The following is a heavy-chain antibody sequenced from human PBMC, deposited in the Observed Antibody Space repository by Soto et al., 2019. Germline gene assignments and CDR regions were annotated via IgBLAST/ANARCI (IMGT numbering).Heavy chain of an antibody. CDR2: LDAEDGET. CDR3: ATLPRTIERTPAAIWSFDS. J-gene: IGHJ4*02. V-gene: IGHV1-24*01. CDR1: GYSLSELS. Sequence: GASVKVSCKVCGYSLSELSIHWVRQAPGKGLEWMGGLDAEDGETIYAQKLQGRGTMTEDTSTDTAYMELSSLTSEDTAMYYCATLPRTIERTPAAIWSFDSWGQGTLVTVSS. D-gene: IGHD2-2*01.